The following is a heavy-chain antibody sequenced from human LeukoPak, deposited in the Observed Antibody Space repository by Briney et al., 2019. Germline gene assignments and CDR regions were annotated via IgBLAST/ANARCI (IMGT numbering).Heavy chain of an antibody. Sequence: GGSLRLSCAASGFTFSTYWMSWVRQAPGKGLEWVANIKQDGSEKYYVGSVKGRFTISRDNAKNSLYLQMNSLRAEDTAVYYCARGRYCSSTSCYYFDYRGQGTLVTVSS. J-gene: IGHJ4*02. CDR1: GFTFSTYW. CDR3: ARGRYCSSTSCYYFDY. CDR2: IKQDGSEK. D-gene: IGHD2-2*01. V-gene: IGHV3-7*01.